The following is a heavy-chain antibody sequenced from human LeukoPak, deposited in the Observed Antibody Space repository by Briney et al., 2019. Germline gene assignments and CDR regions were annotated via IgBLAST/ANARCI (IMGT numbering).Heavy chain of an antibody. CDR3: ARGDPGYSYGYVGMDV. V-gene: IGHV7-4-1*02. CDR1: GYTFTGYY. D-gene: IGHD5-18*01. J-gene: IGHJ6*02. CDR2: INTNTGNP. Sequence: ASVKVSCKASGYTFTGYYMHWVRQAPGQGLEWMGWINTNTGNPTYAQGFTGRFVFSLDTSVSTAYLQISSLKAEDTAVYYCARGDPGYSYGYVGMDVWGQGTTVTVSS.